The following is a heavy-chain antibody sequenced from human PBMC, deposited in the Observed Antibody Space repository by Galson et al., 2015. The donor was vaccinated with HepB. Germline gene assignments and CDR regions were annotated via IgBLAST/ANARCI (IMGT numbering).Heavy chain of an antibody. V-gene: IGHV6-1*01. CDR2: TYYRSEWYS. CDR1: GDSVSSTITT. Sequence: CAISGDSVSSTITTRNWIRQSPSRGLEWLGRTYYRSEWYSDYALSVKSRITINPDPSKNQFSLQLNSVTAEDTAVYYCAKSSLTGATDYWGQGTLVTVSS. D-gene: IGHD5-24*01. CDR3: AKSSLTGATDY. J-gene: IGHJ4*02.